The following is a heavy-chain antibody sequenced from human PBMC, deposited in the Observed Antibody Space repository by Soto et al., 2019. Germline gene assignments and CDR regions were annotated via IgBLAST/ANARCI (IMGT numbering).Heavy chain of an antibody. CDR1: GGSISSYY. V-gene: IGHV4-59*01. D-gene: IGHD2-2*01. CDR3: ARGEYPGYYFDY. J-gene: IGHJ4*02. Sequence: QVQLQESGPGLVKPSETLSLTCTVSGGSISSYYWSWIRQPPGKGLEWIGYIYYSGSTNYNPSLKSRVTISVDTSKNQFSLKLSSVTAADTAVYYCARGEYPGYYFDYWGQGTLVTVSS. CDR2: IYYSGST.